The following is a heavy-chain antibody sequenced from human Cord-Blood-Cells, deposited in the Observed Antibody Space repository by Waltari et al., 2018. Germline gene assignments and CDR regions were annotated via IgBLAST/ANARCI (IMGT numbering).Heavy chain of an antibody. CDR2: INHSGST. J-gene: IGHJ5*02. V-gene: IGHV4-34*01. Sequence: QVQLQQWGAGLLKPSETLSLTCAVYGGSFSGYYWSWIRQPPGKGLGWIGEINHSGSTNYDPTHNSRVSKAGDTSKNHFSLKLSSVTAADTAVYYCASLLFTYYYDSSGYYPFDPWGQGTLVTVSS. D-gene: IGHD3-22*01. CDR1: GGSFSGYY. CDR3: ASLLFTYYYDSSGYYPFDP.